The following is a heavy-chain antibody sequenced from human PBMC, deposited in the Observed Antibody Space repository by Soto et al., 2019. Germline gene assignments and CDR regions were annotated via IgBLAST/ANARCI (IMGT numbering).Heavy chain of an antibody. CDR3: TRHRDYCSGGSCYTPDFDY. D-gene: IGHD2-15*01. CDR1: GFTFSGSA. Sequence: EVQLVESGGGLVQPGGSLKLSCAASGFTFSGSAMHWVRQASGKGLEWVGRIRSKANSYATAYAASVKGRFTISRDDSTNTAYLQMNSLKTEDTAVYYCTRHRDYCSGGSCYTPDFDYWGQGNLVTVSS. V-gene: IGHV3-73*02. CDR2: IRSKANSYAT. J-gene: IGHJ4*02.